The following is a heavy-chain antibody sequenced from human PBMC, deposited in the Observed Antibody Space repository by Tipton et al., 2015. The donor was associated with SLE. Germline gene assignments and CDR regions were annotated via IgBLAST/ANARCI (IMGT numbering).Heavy chain of an antibody. CDR2: IYTSGST. CDR1: GGSISSSSYY. J-gene: IGHJ4*02. D-gene: IGHD6-6*01. V-gene: IGHV4-61*02. Sequence: TLSLTCTVSGGSISSSSYYWSWIRQPAGKGLEWIGRIYTSGSTNYNPSLKSRVTISVDTSKNQFSLKLSSVTAADTAVYYCARSRQLRGQGTLVTVSS. CDR3: ARSRQL.